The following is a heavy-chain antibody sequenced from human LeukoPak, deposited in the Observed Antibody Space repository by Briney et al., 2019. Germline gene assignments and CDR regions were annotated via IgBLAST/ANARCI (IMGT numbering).Heavy chain of an antibody. V-gene: IGHV1-2*02. CDR1: GYTFTDYY. D-gene: IGHD3-10*01. Sequence: ASVTVSCKASGYTFTDYYMHWVRQAPGQGLGKRGWINPKSGDTHYAHQGRVTMTRDTSISTAYMELCRLRSDETAVYYCARTYYYGSGSYSEGAFNIWGQGTMVTVS. J-gene: IGHJ3*02. CDR3: ARTYYYGSGSYSEGAFNI. CDR2: INPKSGDT.